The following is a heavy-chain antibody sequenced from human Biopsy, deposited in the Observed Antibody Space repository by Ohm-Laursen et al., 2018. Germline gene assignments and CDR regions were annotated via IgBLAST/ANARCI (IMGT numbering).Heavy chain of an antibody. D-gene: IGHD1-1*01. Sequence: QTLSLTCAISGDSVSNKDAAWNWIRRSPSRGLERLGRTYYRSQWHSDYAVFVRSRITIKSDTSRNQFSLQLNSVTPDDTAVYFCARETPTGIPFNWFDPWGQGTLVTVSS. CDR2: TYYRSQWHS. CDR3: ARETPTGIPFNWFDP. CDR1: GDSVSNKDAA. V-gene: IGHV6-1*01. J-gene: IGHJ5*02.